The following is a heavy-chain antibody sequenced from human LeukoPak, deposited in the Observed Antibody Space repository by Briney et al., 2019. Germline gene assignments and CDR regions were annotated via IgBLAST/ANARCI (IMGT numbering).Heavy chain of an antibody. CDR2: IKEDGSEK. Sequence: GGSLRLSCAASAFTFSDYWMTWVRQAPGKGLERVANIKEDGSEKYYVDSVKGRFTISRDNAKNSLYLQMNSLRVEDTAVYYCARDLNWETYWGQGTLVSVSS. V-gene: IGHV3-7*01. J-gene: IGHJ4*02. CDR3: ARDLNWETY. CDR1: AFTFSDYW. D-gene: IGHD7-27*01.